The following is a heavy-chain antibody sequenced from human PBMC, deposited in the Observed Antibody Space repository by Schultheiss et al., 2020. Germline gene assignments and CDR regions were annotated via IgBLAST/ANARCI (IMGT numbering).Heavy chain of an antibody. CDR1: GGSISSGSYY. CDR2: IYYSGST. Sequence: SETLSLTCTVSGGSISSGSYYWGWIRQPPGKGLEWIGYIYYSGSTNYNPSLKSRVTISIDTSKNQFSLKLSSVTAADTAVYYCARSLPRWYMDVWGKGTTVTVSS. CDR3: ARSLPRWYMDV. D-gene: IGHD4-23*01. J-gene: IGHJ6*03. V-gene: IGHV4-61*05.